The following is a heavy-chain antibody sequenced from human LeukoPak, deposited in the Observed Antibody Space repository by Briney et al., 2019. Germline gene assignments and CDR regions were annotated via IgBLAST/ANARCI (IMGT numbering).Heavy chain of an antibody. CDR1: GFTFSSYS. CDR2: ISSSSSYI. J-gene: IGHJ3*02. CDR3: ARLIPAYYDILTGYLRADAFDI. V-gene: IGHV3-21*01. D-gene: IGHD3-9*01. Sequence: GGSLRLSCAASGFTFSSYSMNWVRQAPGKGLGWVSSISSSSSYIYYADSVKGRFTISRDNAKNSLYLQMNSLRAEDTAVYYCARLIPAYYDILTGYLRADAFDIWGQGTMVTVSS.